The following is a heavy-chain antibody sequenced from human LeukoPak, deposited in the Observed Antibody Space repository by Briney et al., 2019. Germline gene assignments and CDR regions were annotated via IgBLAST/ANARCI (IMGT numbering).Heavy chain of an antibody. Sequence: SETLSLTCTVPGGSISSYYWSWIRHTPGKGLEWLGYIYYSVTTNYNPSLKSRVTISVHTSKNQISLGLTSVTAADTAVYYCAKDQRFSAYDPDEYNYFDPWGQGTLVTVSS. V-gene: IGHV4-59*01. CDR3: AKDQRFSAYDPDEYNYFDP. CDR2: IYYSVTT. J-gene: IGHJ5*02. CDR1: GGSISSYY. D-gene: IGHD5-12*01.